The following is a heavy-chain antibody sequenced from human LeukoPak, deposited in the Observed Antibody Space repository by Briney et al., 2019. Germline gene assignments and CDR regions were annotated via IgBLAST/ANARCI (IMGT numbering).Heavy chain of an antibody. CDR2: MNPNSGNT. CDR1: GYTFTSYD. V-gene: IGHV1-8*01. Sequence: ASVKVSCKASGYTFTSYDINWVRQATGQGLEWMGWMNPNSGNTGYAQKFQGRVTMTTDTSTNTAYMELRSLRSDDTAVYYCARDLAGAAAGIIPLFDYWGQGTLVTVSS. J-gene: IGHJ4*02. D-gene: IGHD6-13*01. CDR3: ARDLAGAAAGIIPLFDY.